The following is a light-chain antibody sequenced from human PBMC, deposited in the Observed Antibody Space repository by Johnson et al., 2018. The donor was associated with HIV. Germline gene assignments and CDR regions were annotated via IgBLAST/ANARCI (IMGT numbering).Light chain of an antibody. CDR2: DND. CDR1: SSNIGKNY. CDR3: GTWDISLRSYV. Sequence: QSVLTQPPSVSAAPRQKVTISCSGSSSNIGKNYVSWYRHLPGTAPKLLIYDNDKRPSGIPDRFSGSKSGTSATLGITGLQTGDEADYYCGTWDISLRSYVFGTGTKVTVL. V-gene: IGLV1-51*01. J-gene: IGLJ1*01.